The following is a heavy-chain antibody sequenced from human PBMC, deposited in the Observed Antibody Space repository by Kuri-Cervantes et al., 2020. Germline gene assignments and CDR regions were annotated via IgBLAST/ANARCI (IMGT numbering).Heavy chain of an antibody. CDR3: ARVPILTGYYIGYYYMDV. V-gene: IGHV4-39*07. CDR2: IYYSGST. Sequence: ESLKISCTVSGGPISSSSYYWGLIRQPPGKGLEWIGSIYYSGSTYYNPSLKSRVTISVDTSKNQFSLKLSSVTAADTAVYYCARVPILTGYYIGYYYMDVWCKGTTVTVSS. J-gene: IGHJ6*03. D-gene: IGHD3-9*01. CDR1: GGPISSSSYY.